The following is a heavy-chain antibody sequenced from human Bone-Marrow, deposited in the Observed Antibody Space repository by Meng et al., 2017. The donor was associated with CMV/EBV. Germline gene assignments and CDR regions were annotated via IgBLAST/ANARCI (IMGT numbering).Heavy chain of an antibody. V-gene: IGHV3-23*01. J-gene: IGHJ6*02. CDR3: AKGIREWGYYYYGMDV. CDR2: ISGSGGST. CDR1: GFTFSSYA. D-gene: IGHD2-15*01. Sequence: GESLKISCAASGFTFSSYAMSWVRQAPGKGLEWVSAISGSGGSTYYADSVKGRFTISRDNSKNTLYLQMNSLRAEDTAVYYCAKGIREWGYYYYGMDVWGQGTTVTVSS.